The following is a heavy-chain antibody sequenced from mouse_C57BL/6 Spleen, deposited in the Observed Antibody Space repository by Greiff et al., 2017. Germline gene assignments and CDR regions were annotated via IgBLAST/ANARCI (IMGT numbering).Heavy chain of an antibody. Sequence: EVKLMESGPGLVKPSQSLSLTCSVTGYSITSGYYWNWIRQFPGNKLEWMGYISYDGSNNYNPSLKNRISITRDTSKNQFFLKLNSVTTEDTATYYCARPNYYGSSSWFAYWGQGTLVTVSA. J-gene: IGHJ3*01. D-gene: IGHD1-1*01. CDR3: ARPNYYGSSSWFAY. CDR1: GYSITSGYY. V-gene: IGHV3-6*01. CDR2: ISYDGSN.